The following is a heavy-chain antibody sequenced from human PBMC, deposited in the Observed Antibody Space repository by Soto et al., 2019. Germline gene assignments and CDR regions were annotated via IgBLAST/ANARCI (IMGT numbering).Heavy chain of an antibody. J-gene: IGHJ5*02. Sequence: SEALSITFAVSGASIGSGGWLSCVRQPPGKGLEWIAEIFHDGNTNYSPSLKSRVTISVDKSQNQFSLNVYSVTAADTAVYYCARHEGWTGPDQWGQGTLVTVSS. CDR3: ARHEGWTGPDQ. CDR2: IFHDGNT. CDR1: GASIGSGGW. V-gene: IGHV4-4*02. D-gene: IGHD2-8*02.